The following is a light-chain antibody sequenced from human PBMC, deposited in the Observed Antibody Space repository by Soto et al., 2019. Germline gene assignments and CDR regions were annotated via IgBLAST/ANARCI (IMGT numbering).Light chain of an antibody. CDR2: AAS. V-gene: IGKV1-27*01. CDR3: QKYNSAHRLT. Sequence: DIQMTQSPSSLSASVGDRVTITCRASQGISNYLAWYQQKPGKVPKLLIYAASTLQSEVPSRFSGSGSGTDFTITISSLQPEDVATYYCQKYNSAHRLTFGGGPKVAIK. J-gene: IGKJ4*01. CDR1: QGISNY.